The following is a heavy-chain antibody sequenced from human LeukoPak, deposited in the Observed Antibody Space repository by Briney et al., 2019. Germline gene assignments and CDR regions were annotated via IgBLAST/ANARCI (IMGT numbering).Heavy chain of an antibody. CDR1: GFIFSSYA. Sequence: GGSLRLSCAASGFIFSSYAMSWVRQAPGKGLEWVGRIKSKTDGGTIDYAAPVKGRFTISRDDSKNTLYLQMDNLKTEDTAIYYCSTPSFWGQGTLVTVSS. V-gene: IGHV3-15*01. J-gene: IGHJ4*02. CDR2: IKSKTDGGTI. CDR3: STPSF.